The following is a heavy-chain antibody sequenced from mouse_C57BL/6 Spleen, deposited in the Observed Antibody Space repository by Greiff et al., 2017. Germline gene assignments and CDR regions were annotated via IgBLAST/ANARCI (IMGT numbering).Heavy chain of an antibody. CDR2: ILPGSGST. Sequence: VQLQQSGAELMKPGASVKLSCKASGYTFTGYWIAWVKQRPGHGLEWIGEILPGSGSTNYNEKFKGKATFTADTSSNTAYMQLSRLTTEDSANYSCSPYYCSSSRAGFAYWGQGTLVTVSA. V-gene: IGHV1-9*01. CDR1: GYTFTGYW. J-gene: IGHJ3*01. D-gene: IGHD1-1*01. CDR3: SPYYCSSSRAGFAY.